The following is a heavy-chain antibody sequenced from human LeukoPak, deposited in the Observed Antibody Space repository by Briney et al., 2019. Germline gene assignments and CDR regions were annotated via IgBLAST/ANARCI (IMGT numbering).Heavy chain of an antibody. CDR1: GFTFDDYG. CDR2: INWNGGST. Sequence: GGSLRLSCAASGFTFDDYGMSWVRQAPGKGLEWVSGINWNGGSTGYADSVKGRFTISRDNAENSLYLQMNSLRAEDTAVYYCARDDIAVATCFDYWGQGTLVTVSS. V-gene: IGHV3-20*04. D-gene: IGHD6-19*01. J-gene: IGHJ4*02. CDR3: ARDDIAVATCFDY.